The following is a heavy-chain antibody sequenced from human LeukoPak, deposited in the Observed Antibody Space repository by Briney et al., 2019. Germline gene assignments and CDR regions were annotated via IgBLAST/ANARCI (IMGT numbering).Heavy chain of an antibody. CDR2: IYYSGST. CDR1: GGSISSYY. J-gene: IGHJ5*02. V-gene: IGHV4-59*12. CDR3: ARDVSERFDP. Sequence: PSETLSLTCTVSGGSISSYYWSWIRQPPGKGLEWIGYIYYSGSTNYNPSLKSRVTISVDTSKNQFSLKLSSVTAADTAVYYCARDVSERFDPWGQGTLVTVSS.